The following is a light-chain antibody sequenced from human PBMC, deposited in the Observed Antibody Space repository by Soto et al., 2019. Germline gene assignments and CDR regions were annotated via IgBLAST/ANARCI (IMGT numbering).Light chain of an antibody. CDR2: DAS. V-gene: IGKV1-5*01. Sequence: DIQMTKSPSTLSASVGDRVTLTCRASQSISSWLAWYQQKPGKAPKLLIYDASSLESGVPSRFSGSGSGTEFTLTISSLQPDDFATYYCQQYNSYSPRTFGQGTKV. CDR3: QQYNSYSPRT. CDR1: QSISSW. J-gene: IGKJ1*01.